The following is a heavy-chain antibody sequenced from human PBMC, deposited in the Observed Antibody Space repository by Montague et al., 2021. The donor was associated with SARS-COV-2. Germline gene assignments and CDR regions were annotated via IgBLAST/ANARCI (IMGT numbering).Heavy chain of an antibody. D-gene: IGHD4-17*01. CDR1: GGSFSGYY. Sequence: SETLSLTCAVYGGSFSGYYWSWIRQPPGKGLEWIGEINHSGSTNHNPSLKSRVTISVDTSKNQFSLKLSSVTAADTAVYYCARGRTVTTFYYYYYGMDVWGQGTTVTVS. J-gene: IGHJ6*02. CDR2: INHSGST. CDR3: ARGRTVTTFYYYYYGMDV. V-gene: IGHV4-34*01.